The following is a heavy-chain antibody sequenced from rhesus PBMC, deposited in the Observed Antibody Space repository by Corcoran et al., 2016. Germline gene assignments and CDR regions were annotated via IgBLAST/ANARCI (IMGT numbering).Heavy chain of an antibody. CDR3: AKRGYCTSTTCYVPFDY. CDR1: GFTFSSYW. V-gene: IGHV3S42*01. Sequence: EVQLVESGGGLAMSGGSLRLSCAASGFTFSSYWMNWVSQTPGKGLEWISAINSGGGSTYNADSVKCRFTISRDNSKNTLSLPMSSLRAEDTAVYYCAKRGYCTSTTCYVPFDYWGQGVLVTVSS. CDR2: INSGGGST. J-gene: IGHJ4*01. D-gene: IGHD2-2*01.